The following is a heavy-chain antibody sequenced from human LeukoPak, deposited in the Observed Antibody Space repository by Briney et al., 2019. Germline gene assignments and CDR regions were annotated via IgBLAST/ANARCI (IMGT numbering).Heavy chain of an antibody. D-gene: IGHD1/OR15-1a*01. J-gene: IGHJ4*02. V-gene: IGHV4-39*01. CDR2: IYYSGST. CDR3: LGRNNSAVY. Sequence: SETLSLTCTVSGGSISSSSYFWGWIRQPPGKGLEWIGSIYYSGSTYYNASLKSRVTISVDTSKNQFSLNLISVTAADTAVYYCLGRNNSAVYWGQGTLVTVSS. CDR1: GGSISSSSYF.